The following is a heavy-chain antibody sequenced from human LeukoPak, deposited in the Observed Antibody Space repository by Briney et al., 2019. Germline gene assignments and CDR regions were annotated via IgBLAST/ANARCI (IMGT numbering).Heavy chain of an antibody. D-gene: IGHD6-13*01. CDR3: ARDVGIAAAGTRGYFDY. Sequence: ASVNVSGKASGGTFSSYAISGVRQPPGQGRDWMGVIIPIFGTASYAQKFQGRVTITADESTSTAYMELSSVRSEDTAVYYCARDVGIAAAGTRGYFDYWGQGTLVTVSS. V-gene: IGHV1-69*13. CDR2: IIPIFGTA. CDR1: GGTFSSYA. J-gene: IGHJ4*02.